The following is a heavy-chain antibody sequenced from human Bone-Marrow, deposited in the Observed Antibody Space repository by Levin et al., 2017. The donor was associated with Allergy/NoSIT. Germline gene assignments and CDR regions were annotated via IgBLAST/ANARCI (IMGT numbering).Heavy chain of an antibody. CDR2: ITNKAKGYIT. Sequence: GGSLRLSCAVSGFTFSDYWMDWVRQAPGKGLEWVARITNKAKGYITLYAASVEGRFTISRDDSRSLLYLQMNSLQSEDTALYYCVRGYNSFDLWGQGTMVTVSS. CDR1: GFTFSDYW. V-gene: IGHV3-72*01. J-gene: IGHJ3*01. D-gene: IGHD3-10*01. CDR3: VRGYNSFDL.